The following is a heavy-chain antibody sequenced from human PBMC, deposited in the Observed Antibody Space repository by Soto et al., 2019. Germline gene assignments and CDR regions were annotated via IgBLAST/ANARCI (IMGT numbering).Heavy chain of an antibody. J-gene: IGHJ6*02. D-gene: IGHD3-22*01. CDR3: ARADYYDSSGYYRSYGMDV. Sequence: SETLSLTCTVSGGSISSYYWSWIRQPPGKGLEWIGYIYYSGSTNYNPSLKSRVTISVDTSKNQFSLKLSSVTAADTAVYYCARADYYDSSGYYRSYGMDVWGQGTTVTVSS. V-gene: IGHV4-59*01. CDR2: IYYSGST. CDR1: GGSISSYY.